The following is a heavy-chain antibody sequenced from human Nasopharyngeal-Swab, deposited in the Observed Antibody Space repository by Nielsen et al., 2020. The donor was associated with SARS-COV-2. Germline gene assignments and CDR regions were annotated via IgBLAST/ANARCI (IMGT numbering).Heavy chain of an antibody. Sequence: GGSLRLSCAASGFTFSSYSMNWVRQAPGKGLEWVAVIWYDGSNKYYADSVKGRFTISRDNSKNTLYLQMNSLRAEDTAVYYCAKSAINEYYDFWSGYFRPQYYFDYWGQGTLVTVSS. CDR1: GFTFSSYS. V-gene: IGHV3-33*06. J-gene: IGHJ4*02. CDR2: IWYDGSNK. D-gene: IGHD3-3*01. CDR3: AKSAINEYYDFWSGYFRPQYYFDY.